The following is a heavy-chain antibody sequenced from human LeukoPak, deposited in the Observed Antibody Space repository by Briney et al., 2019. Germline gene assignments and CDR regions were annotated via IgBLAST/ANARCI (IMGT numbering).Heavy chain of an antibody. Sequence: SETLSLTCTVSSGSIRSHCWSWVRQPPGKGLEWLGYIYFSGSTNYNPSLKSRVTISMGTSENQFSLKLSSVTAADTAVYYCARGAAPHYSDYWGQGTLVTVSS. V-gene: IGHV4-59*11. D-gene: IGHD6-6*01. CDR2: IYFSGST. J-gene: IGHJ4*02. CDR3: ARGAAPHYSDY. CDR1: SGSIRSHC.